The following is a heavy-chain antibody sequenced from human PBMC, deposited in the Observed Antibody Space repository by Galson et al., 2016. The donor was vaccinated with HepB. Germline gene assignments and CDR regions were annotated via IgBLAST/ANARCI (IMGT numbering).Heavy chain of an antibody. V-gene: IGHV1-2*02. Sequence: SVKVSCKASGYTFTAYYMHWVRQAPGQGLEWMGWINPNSGGTNYAQKFQGGVTMTRDTSISTAYMELSRLRSDDTAVYYCARAKAYVWGSGDAFDIWGQGTVVTVSS. J-gene: IGHJ3*02. CDR1: GYTFTAYY. D-gene: IGHD3-16*01. CDR3: ARAKAYVWGSGDAFDI. CDR2: INPNSGGT.